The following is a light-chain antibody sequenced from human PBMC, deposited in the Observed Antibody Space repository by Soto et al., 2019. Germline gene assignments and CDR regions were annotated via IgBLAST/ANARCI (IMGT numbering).Light chain of an antibody. Sequence: EIVLTQSPGTLSLSPGERATLSCRASQSVSSNYLAWYQQKPDQATRLLFYGASNRATGIPDRFSGSGSGTDFILTISRLEPEDFAVYYCQCQLYGTSPMYAFGQGTKLEIK. CDR2: GAS. J-gene: IGKJ2*01. V-gene: IGKV3-20*01. CDR1: QSVSSNY. CDR3: QLYGTSPMYA.